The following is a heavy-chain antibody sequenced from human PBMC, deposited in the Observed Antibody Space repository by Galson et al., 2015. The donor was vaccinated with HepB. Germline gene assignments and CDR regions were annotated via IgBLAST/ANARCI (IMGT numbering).Heavy chain of an antibody. CDR2: IDWDDDK. CDR1: GFSLSSSGMC. CDR3: ARFLTMVRGGTYYYHGMDV. V-gene: IGHV2-70*11. J-gene: IGHJ6*02. D-gene: IGHD3-10*01. Sequence: PALVKPTQTLTLTCTFSGFSLSSSGMCVTWIRQPPGKALEWLARIDWDDDKYYSTSLKTRLTISKDTSKNQVVLTMTNMDPVDTATYYCARFLTMVRGGTYYYHGMDVWGQGTTVTVSS.